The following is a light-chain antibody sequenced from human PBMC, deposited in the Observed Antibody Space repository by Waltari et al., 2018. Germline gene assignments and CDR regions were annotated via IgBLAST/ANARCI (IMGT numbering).Light chain of an antibody. CDR2: KAS. CDR1: TSVGIW. V-gene: IGKV1-5*03. CDR3: HQYKTSVRT. J-gene: IGKJ1*01. Sequence: DVQMTQSPSTLSASVGDRVTITCRASTSVGIWWAWHQQKPGKAPKVLIYKASTLESGVPSRFSGSGSGTDFTLTINNLQPDDIATYYCHQYKTSVRTFGQGTKVEIK.